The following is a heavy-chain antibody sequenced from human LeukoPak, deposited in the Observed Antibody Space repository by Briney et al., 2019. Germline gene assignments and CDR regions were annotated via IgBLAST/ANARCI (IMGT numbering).Heavy chain of an antibody. CDR3: ARAPLGGGPIDAFDI. CDR2: IYTSGST. V-gene: IGHV4-61*02. D-gene: IGHD1-26*01. J-gene: IGHJ3*02. CDR1: GGSISSGSYY. Sequence: PSETLSLTCTVSGGSISSGSYYWSWIRQPAGKGLEWIGRIYTSGSTNYNPSLKSRVTISVDTSKNQFPLKLSSVTAADTAVYYCARAPLGGGPIDAFDIWGQGTMVTVSS.